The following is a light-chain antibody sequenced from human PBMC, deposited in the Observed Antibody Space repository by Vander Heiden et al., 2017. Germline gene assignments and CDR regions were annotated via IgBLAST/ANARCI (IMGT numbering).Light chain of an antibody. CDR3: QSYDSSLMV. CDR2: EDN. Sequence: NLMLTQPHSLSESPGKRVTISCTRSSGSISINYVQWYQQRQGSAPTTVIYEDNQRPSGVPDRFSGSIDSSSNSASLTISGLKTEDEADYYCQSYDSSLMVFGGGTKLTVL. V-gene: IGLV6-57*03. CDR1: SGSISINY. J-gene: IGLJ3*02.